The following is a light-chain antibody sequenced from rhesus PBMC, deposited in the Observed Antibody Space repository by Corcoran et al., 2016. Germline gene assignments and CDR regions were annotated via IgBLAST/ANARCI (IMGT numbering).Light chain of an antibody. CDR3: MQTHPAPYS. CDR1: QTLLDCYGYTH. J-gene: IGKJ2*01. CDR2: LGS. Sequence: DIVMPQTPLSLPVTPGEPPSISCRSSQTLLDCYGYTHFHWFLQKPGQSPHLLVYLGSNRASGFPGKLSGSWAGTDLPLEISRVEAEDVGVYSCMQTHPAPYSFGQGTKVEIK. V-gene: IGKV2-78*01.